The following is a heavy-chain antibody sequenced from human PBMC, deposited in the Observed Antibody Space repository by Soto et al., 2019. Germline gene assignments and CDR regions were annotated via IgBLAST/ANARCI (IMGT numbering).Heavy chain of an antibody. J-gene: IGHJ4*02. Sequence: ASVKVSCKASGYTFTSYYMHWVRQAPGQGLEWMGIINPSGGSTSYAQKFQGRVTMTRDTSTSTVYMGLSSLRSEDTAVYYCALPLVGDYGSGTFSPPLRYYFNSWGQGTLVTVSS. CDR2: INPSGGST. D-gene: IGHD3-10*01. CDR1: GYTFTSYY. V-gene: IGHV1-46*01. CDR3: ALPLVGDYGSGTFSPPLRYYFNS.